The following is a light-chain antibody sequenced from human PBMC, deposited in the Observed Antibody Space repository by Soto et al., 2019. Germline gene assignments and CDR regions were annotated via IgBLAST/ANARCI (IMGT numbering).Light chain of an antibody. J-gene: IGKJ1*01. CDR1: QSVATN. CDR3: QQYDSSPRT. V-gene: IGKV3-15*01. Sequence: VMTQSPATLSVSPGERVTLSCRASQSVATNLAWYQQRPGQAPRLLIYGASKRAIGLPDRFSGSGSGTDFTLTINRLEPEDFAVYYCQQYDSSPRTFGQGTKVDIK. CDR2: GAS.